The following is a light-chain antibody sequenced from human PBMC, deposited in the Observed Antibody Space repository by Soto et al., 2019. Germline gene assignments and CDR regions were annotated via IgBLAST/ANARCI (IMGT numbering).Light chain of an antibody. CDR3: QQFTSYPQVT. V-gene: IGKV1-13*02. Sequence: AIQLTQSPSSLSASVGDRVTITCRASQGISSALAWYQQKPGKAPKLLIYDASSLESGVPSRFSGNASGTDFTLTISILQPEDFATYYCQQFTSYPQVTFGQETRLEIK. CDR2: DAS. CDR1: QGISSA. J-gene: IGKJ5*01.